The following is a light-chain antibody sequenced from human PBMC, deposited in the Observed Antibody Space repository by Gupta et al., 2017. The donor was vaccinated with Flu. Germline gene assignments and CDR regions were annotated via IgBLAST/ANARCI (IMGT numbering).Light chain of an antibody. Sequence: IAISCTGTSGDLGAYNYVSWYQQHPGKAPKRVIFEVSNRPSGVSDRFSGSKSGNTASPTISGLQAEDEADYYCSSYTDTNTLVVFGGGTKLTVL. CDR1: SGDLGAYNY. CDR2: EVS. CDR3: SSYTDTNTLVV. V-gene: IGLV2-14*01. J-gene: IGLJ2*01.